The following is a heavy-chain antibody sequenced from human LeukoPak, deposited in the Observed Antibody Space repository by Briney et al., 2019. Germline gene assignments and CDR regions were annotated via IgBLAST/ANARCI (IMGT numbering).Heavy chain of an antibody. CDR2: IYYSGST. CDR1: GGSISSSSYY. V-gene: IGHV4-39*01. Sequence: PSETLSLTCTVSGGSISSSSYYWGWIRQPPGKGLEWIGSIYYSGSTYYNPSLKSRVTISVDTSKSQFSLKLSSVTAADTAVYYCARLAGTWGTYFDYWGQGTLVTVSS. J-gene: IGHJ4*02. D-gene: IGHD6-13*01. CDR3: ARLAGTWGTYFDY.